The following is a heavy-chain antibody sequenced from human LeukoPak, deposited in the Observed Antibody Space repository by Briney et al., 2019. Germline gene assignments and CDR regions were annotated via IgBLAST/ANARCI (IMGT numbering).Heavy chain of an antibody. V-gene: IGHV3-48*01. J-gene: IGHJ6*03. CDR2: INSSSSTI. D-gene: IGHD5-12*01. CDR3: ARVHGDYNYFYMDV. CDR1: GFTFSSYS. Sequence: PGGSLRLSCAASGFTFSSYSMNWVRQAPGKGLEWVSYINSSSSTIYYADSVKGRFTISRDNAKNSLYLQMNSLRAEDTAVYYCARVHGDYNYFYMDVWGKGTTVTVCS.